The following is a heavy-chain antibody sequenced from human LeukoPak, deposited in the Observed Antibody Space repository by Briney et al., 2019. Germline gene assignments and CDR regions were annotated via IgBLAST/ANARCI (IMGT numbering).Heavy chain of an antibody. J-gene: IGHJ1*01. V-gene: IGHV1-69*05. Sequence: ASVKVSCKASGGTFSSYAISWVRQAPGQGLEWMGGIIPIFGTANYAQKFQGRVTMTRDTSTSTVYMELSSLRSEDTAVYYCARGPYDSSGYHGSEYFQHWGQGTLVTVSS. CDR3: ARGPYDSSGYHGSEYFQH. D-gene: IGHD3-22*01. CDR1: GGTFSSYA. CDR2: IIPIFGTA.